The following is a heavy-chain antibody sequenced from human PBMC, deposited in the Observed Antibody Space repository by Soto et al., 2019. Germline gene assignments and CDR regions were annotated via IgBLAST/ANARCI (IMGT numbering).Heavy chain of an antibody. J-gene: IGHJ4*02. CDR2: IWYDGSNK. CDR3: ARDPVDTAQYYFDY. D-gene: IGHD5-18*01. V-gene: IGHV3-33*01. Sequence: GSLRLSCAASGFTFSSYGMHWVRQAPGKGLEWVAVIWYDGSNKYYADSVKGRFTISRDNSKNTLYLQMNSLRAEDTAVYYCARDPVDTAQYYFDYWGQGTLVTVSS. CDR1: GFTFSSYG.